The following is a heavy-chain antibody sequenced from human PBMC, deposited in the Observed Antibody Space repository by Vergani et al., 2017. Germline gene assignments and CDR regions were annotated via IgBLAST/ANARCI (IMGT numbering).Heavy chain of an antibody. Sequence: QVQLVQSGAEVKKPGSSVKVSCKASGGTFSSYAISWVRQAPGQGLEWMGGIIPIFGTANYAQKFQGRVTITADKSTSTAYMELRSLRSDDTAVYYCARDDPDIVVVVAATPGFDYWGQGTLVTVSS. V-gene: IGHV1-69*06. D-gene: IGHD2-15*01. CDR3: ARDDPDIVVVVAATPGFDY. CDR2: IIPIFGTA. J-gene: IGHJ4*02. CDR1: GGTFSSYA.